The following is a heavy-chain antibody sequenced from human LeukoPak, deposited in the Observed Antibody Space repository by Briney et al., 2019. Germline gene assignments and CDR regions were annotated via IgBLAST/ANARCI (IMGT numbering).Heavy chain of an antibody. CDR3: AIPPNIAADAYYYYMDV. D-gene: IGHD6-13*01. Sequence: GASVKVSCKASEGTFSSYAISWVRQAPGQGLEWMGGIIPIFGTANYAQKFQGRVTITADESTSTAYMELSSLRSEDTAVYYCAIPPNIAADAYYYYMDVWGKGTTVTVSS. V-gene: IGHV1-69*13. CDR2: IIPIFGTA. J-gene: IGHJ6*03. CDR1: EGTFSSYA.